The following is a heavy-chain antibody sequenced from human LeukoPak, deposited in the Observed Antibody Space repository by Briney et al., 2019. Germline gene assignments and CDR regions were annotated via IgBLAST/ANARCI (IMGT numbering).Heavy chain of an antibody. Sequence: GGSLRLSCVASGFTFSSYTMNWVRQAPGKGLEWVAVIWYDGSNKYYADSVKGRFTISRDNSKNTLYLQMNSLRAEDTAVYYCARDGGSGYLDYWGQGTLVTVSS. J-gene: IGHJ4*02. CDR3: ARDGGSGYLDY. CDR2: IWYDGSNK. V-gene: IGHV3-33*08. CDR1: GFTFSSYT. D-gene: IGHD3-22*01.